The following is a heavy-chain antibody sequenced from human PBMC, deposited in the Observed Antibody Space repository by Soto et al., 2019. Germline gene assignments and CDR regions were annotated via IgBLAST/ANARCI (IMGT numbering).Heavy chain of an antibody. CDR3: ARAMIVTSDAFDF. V-gene: IGHV1-2*04. CDR2: INPNSGGT. Sequence: ASVKVSCKASGYTFTGYYMHWVRQAPGQGLEWMGWINPNSGGTNYAQKFQGWVTMTRDTSISTAYMELSRLRSDDTAVYYCARAMIVTSDAFDFWGQGTRVTVAS. D-gene: IGHD3-22*01. J-gene: IGHJ3*01. CDR1: GYTFTGYY.